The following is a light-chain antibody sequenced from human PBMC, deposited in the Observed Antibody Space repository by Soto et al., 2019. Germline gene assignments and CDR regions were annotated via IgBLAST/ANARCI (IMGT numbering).Light chain of an antibody. V-gene: IGLV1-44*01. CDR3: ASWDAGLNGPV. CDR2: SNN. J-gene: IGLJ7*01. Sequence: QSVLTQPPSASGTPGQRVTISCSGSSSNIGSKNVNWYQQFPGTTPKLLIYSNNQRPSGVPDRCSGSNSATSASLAISGLLSEDEDDYYCASWDAGLNGPVFGGGTQLTVL. CDR1: SSNIGSKN.